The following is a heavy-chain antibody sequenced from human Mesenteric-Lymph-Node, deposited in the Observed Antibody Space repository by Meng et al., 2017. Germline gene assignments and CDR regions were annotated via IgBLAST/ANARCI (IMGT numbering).Heavy chain of an antibody. CDR2: IHSSGST. CDR3: GRDQGRQLINH. V-gene: IGHV4-31*03. Sequence: QAQLPESGTGLVKPSQTLSLTCTVSGGSISSGGYYWSWIRQHPGKGLEWIGYIHSSGSTYYNPSLKSRVVISVDRSKNQFSLNLSSVTAADTAVYYCGRDQGRQLINHWGQGTLVTVSS. D-gene: IGHD1-1*01. CDR1: GGSISSGGYY. J-gene: IGHJ4*02.